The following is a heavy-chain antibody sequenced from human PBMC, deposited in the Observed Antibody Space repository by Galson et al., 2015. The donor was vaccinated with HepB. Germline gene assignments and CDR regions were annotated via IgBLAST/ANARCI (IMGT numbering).Heavy chain of an antibody. J-gene: IGHJ4*02. V-gene: IGHV3-30*02. Sequence: SLRLSCAASGFTFSSYGMHWVRQAPGKGLEWVAFIRYDGSNKYYADSVKGRSTISRDNSKNTLYLQMNSLRAEDTAVYYCAKVGAGYSSGWYGDYFDYWGQGTLVTVSS. CDR1: GFTFSSYG. CDR2: IRYDGSNK. CDR3: AKVGAGYSSGWYGDYFDY. D-gene: IGHD6-19*01.